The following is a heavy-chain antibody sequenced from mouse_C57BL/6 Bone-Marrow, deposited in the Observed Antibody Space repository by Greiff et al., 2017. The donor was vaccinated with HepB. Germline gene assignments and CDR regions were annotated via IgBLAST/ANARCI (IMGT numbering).Heavy chain of an antibody. Sequence: QLQQPGAELVKPGASVKLSCKASGYTFTSYWMHWVKQRPGQGLEWIGMIHPNSGSTNYNEKFKSKATLTVDKSSSTAYMQLSSLTSEDSAVYYCARATGSSYWYFDVWGTGTTVTVSS. V-gene: IGHV1-64*01. CDR3: ARATGSSYWYFDV. CDR2: IHPNSGST. CDR1: GYTFTSYW. D-gene: IGHD1-1*01. J-gene: IGHJ1*03.